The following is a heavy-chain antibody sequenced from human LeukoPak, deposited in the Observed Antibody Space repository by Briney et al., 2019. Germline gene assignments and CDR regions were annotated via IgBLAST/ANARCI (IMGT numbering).Heavy chain of an antibody. CDR1: GGSISSYY. V-gene: IGHV4-39*01. Sequence: SETLSLTCTVSGGSISSYYWGWIRQPPGKGPEWIGTFYYSGNTYYSPSLKSRVTISVDTSKNQFSLKLSSVTAADTAVYYCARRPFSGWVGFDYWGQGTLVTVSS. D-gene: IGHD6-25*01. J-gene: IGHJ4*02. CDR3: ARRPFSGWVGFDY. CDR2: FYYSGNT.